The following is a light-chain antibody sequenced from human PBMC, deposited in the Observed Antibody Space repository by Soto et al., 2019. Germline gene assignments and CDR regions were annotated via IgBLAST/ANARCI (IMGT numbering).Light chain of an antibody. CDR2: GNG. J-gene: IGLJ1*01. Sequence: QSVLTQPPSVSGAPGQRVTISCTGSSSNIGAGYDVHWYQQLPGTAPKLLIYGNGNRPSGFPDRFSGSKSGTSASLAITGLQAEDEADYYCQSYDSSLSAYVFGTGTKVIVL. CDR3: QSYDSSLSAYV. CDR1: SSNIGAGYD. V-gene: IGLV1-40*01.